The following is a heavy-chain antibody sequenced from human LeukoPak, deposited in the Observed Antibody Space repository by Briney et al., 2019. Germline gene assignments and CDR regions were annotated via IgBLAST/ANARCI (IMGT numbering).Heavy chain of an antibody. CDR1: GGTFSSYG. D-gene: IGHD3-10*01. CDR3: ARLSTGGYYYGSGFDY. Sequence: SVKVSCKASGGTFSSYGISWVRQAPGQGLEWMGGIIPSFGTASYAQKFQGRVTITADESTRTAYMELSSLRSEDTAVYYCARLSTGGYYYGSGFDYWGQGTLVTVSS. J-gene: IGHJ4*02. V-gene: IGHV1-69*13. CDR2: IIPSFGTA.